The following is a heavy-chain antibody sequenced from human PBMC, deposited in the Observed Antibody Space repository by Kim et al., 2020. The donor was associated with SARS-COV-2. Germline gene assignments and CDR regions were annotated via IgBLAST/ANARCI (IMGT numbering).Heavy chain of an antibody. Sequence: SETLSLTCAVYGGSFSGYYWSWIRQPPGKGLEWIGEINHSGSTNYNPSLKSRVTISVDTSKNQFSLKLSSVTAADTAVYYCARGSGYCSSTSCYTPWFDPWGQGTLVTVSS. CDR1: GGSFSGYY. CDR3: ARGSGYCSSTSCYTPWFDP. V-gene: IGHV4-34*01. J-gene: IGHJ5*02. CDR2: INHSGST. D-gene: IGHD2-2*02.